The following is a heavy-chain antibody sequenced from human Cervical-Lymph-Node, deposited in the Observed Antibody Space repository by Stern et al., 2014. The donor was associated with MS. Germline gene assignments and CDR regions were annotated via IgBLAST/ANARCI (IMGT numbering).Heavy chain of an antibody. Sequence: VQLVESGAEVKNPGASVKVSCKASGYTFTDYYMQWMRQAPGQGLEWKGWVKPNNGGTKSAQKFQGWVTMTRDTSTSTAYMELSRLRSDDTAIYYCARASTTANNYYDGVDVWGQGTTVTVTS. V-gene: IGHV1-2*04. D-gene: IGHD1-1*01. CDR2: VKPNNGGT. CDR1: GYTFTDYY. CDR3: ARASTTANNYYDGVDV. J-gene: IGHJ6*02.